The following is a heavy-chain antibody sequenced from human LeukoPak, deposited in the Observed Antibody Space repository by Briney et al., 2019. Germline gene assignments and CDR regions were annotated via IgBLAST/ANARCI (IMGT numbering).Heavy chain of an antibody. J-gene: IGHJ4*02. V-gene: IGHV4-34*01. Sequence: PSETLSLTCAVYGGSFSGYYWSWIRQPPGKGLEWIGEINHSGSTNYNPSLKSRVTISVDTSKNQFSLKLSSVTAADTAVYYCARARRQTYYFDYWGQGTLVTVSS. CDR1: GGSFSGYY. CDR3: ARARRQTYYFDY. CDR2: INHSGST.